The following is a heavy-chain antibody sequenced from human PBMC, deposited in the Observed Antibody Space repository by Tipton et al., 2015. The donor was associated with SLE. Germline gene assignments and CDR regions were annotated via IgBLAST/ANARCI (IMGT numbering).Heavy chain of an antibody. CDR1: GVSISSSY. V-gene: IGHV4-4*07. D-gene: IGHD2/OR15-2a*01. CDR3: ARDWLNNAFDI. J-gene: IGHJ3*02. CDR2: IYTSGAT. Sequence: TLSLTCNVSGVSISSSYWSWIRQPAGKGLEWIGRIYTSGATDDNPSLKSRVTMSVDMSKNQIFLKMTSVTAADSAVYFCARDWLNNAFDIWGQGTRVTVS.